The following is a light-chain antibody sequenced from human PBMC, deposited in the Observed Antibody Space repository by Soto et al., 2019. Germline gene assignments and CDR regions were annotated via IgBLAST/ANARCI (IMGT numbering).Light chain of an antibody. CDR3: SSYAGSNNLRV. Sequence: QSALTQPPSASGSPGQSVTISCTGTSSDVGGYNYVSWYQQHPGKAPKLMIYEVSYRPSGVPDRFSGSKSGNTASLTVSGLQAEDEADYYCSSYAGSNNLRVFGTGTKVTVL. CDR2: EVS. CDR1: SSDVGGYNY. V-gene: IGLV2-8*01. J-gene: IGLJ1*01.